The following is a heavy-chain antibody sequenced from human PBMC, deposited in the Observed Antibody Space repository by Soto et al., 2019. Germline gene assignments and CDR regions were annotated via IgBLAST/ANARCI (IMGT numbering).Heavy chain of an antibody. V-gene: IGHV4-39*07. J-gene: IGHJ4*02. Sequence: SETLSLTCTVSGGSISSSSYYWGWIRQPPGKGLEWIGSIYYSGSTYYNPSLKSRVTISVDTSKNQFSLELSSLSAADTAVYYCSRDGNPNSSSPFVIGYWGRGTLVTVSS. D-gene: IGHD6-6*01. CDR1: GGSISSSSYY. CDR2: IYYSGST. CDR3: SRDGNPNSSSPFVIGY.